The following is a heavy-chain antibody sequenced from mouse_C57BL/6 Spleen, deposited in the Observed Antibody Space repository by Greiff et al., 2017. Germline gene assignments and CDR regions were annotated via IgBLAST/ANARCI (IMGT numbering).Heavy chain of an antibody. CDR3: GRGGDGYPAWFAY. D-gene: IGHD2-3*01. CDR1: GYTFTSYW. J-gene: IGHJ3*01. Sequence: QVQLQQPGAELVKPGASVKLSCKASGYTFTSYWMHWVKQRPGQGLEWIGMIHPNSGSTNYNERFKSKATLTVDKSSSTAYMQLSSLTSEDSAFYCRGRGGDGYPAWFAYWGQGILVTVSA. CDR2: IHPNSGST. V-gene: IGHV1-64*01.